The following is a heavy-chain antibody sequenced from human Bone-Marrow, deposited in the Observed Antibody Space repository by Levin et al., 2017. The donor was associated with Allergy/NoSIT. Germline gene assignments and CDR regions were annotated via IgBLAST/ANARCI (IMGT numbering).Heavy chain of an antibody. J-gene: IGHJ6*02. CDR3: TAHRLATTDYYYYGMDV. CDR2: IRSKAYGGTT. D-gene: IGHD5-24*01. Sequence: PTGGSLRLSCTASGFTFGDYAMSWFRQAPGKGLEWVGFIRSKAYGGTTEYAASVKGRFTISRDDSKSIAYLQMNSLKTEDTAVYYCTAHRLATTDYYYYGMDVWGQGTTVTVSS. CDR1: GFTFGDYA. V-gene: IGHV3-49*03.